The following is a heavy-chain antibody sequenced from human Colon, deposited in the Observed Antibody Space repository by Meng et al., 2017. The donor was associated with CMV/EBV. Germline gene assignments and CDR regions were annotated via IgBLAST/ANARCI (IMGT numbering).Heavy chain of an antibody. V-gene: IGHV4-31*03. CDR2: IYSGGTT. CDR3: AGRGRGSFAF. D-gene: IGHD3-10*01. Sequence: LTCNVSGDSLNGGGYYWTWIRQHPEKGLEWIGYIYSGGTTYYNPSLTSRVTISMDTSKGHFSLRVRSVTASDTAVYYCAGRGRGSFAFWGQGILVTVSS. J-gene: IGHJ4*02. CDR1: GDSLNGGGYY.